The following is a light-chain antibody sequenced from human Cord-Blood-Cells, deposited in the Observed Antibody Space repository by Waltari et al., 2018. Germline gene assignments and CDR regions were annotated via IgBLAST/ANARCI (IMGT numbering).Light chain of an antibody. CDR3: CSYAGSSTWV. CDR1: GSDLRSYTH. J-gene: IGLJ3*02. V-gene: IGLV2-23*01. Sequence: QSSLTQPTHQDRSPGQPITIPCTGTGSDLRSYTHVSWYQQHPGKAPKHMIYEGSKRPSGVSNRFSGSKSGNTASLTISGLQAEDEADYYCCSYAGSSTWVFGGGTKLTVL. CDR2: EGS.